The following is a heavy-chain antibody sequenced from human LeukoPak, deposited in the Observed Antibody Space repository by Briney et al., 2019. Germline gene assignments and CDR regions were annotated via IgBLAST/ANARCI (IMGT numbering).Heavy chain of an antibody. J-gene: IGHJ5*02. CDR3: ARDEGCSSTSCRYNWFDP. D-gene: IGHD2-2*01. Sequence: ASVKVSCKASRGTFSSYAISWVRQAPGQGREWMGRIIPIFGTANYAQKFQGRVTITTDESTSTAYTELSSLRSEDTAVYYCARDEGCSSTSCRYNWFDPWGPGTLVTVSS. CDR1: RGTFSSYA. CDR2: IIPIFGTA. V-gene: IGHV1-69*05.